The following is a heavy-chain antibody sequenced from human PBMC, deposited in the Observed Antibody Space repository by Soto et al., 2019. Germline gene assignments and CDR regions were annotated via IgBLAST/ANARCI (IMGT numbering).Heavy chain of an antibody. V-gene: IGHV1-18*01. CDR2: ISAYNGNT. CDR3: ARDILYSSSSNYYYGMDV. CDR1: GYTFTSYG. D-gene: IGHD6-6*01. J-gene: IGHJ6*02. Sequence: ASVKVSCKASGYTFTSYGISWVRQAPAQGLEWMGWISAYNGNTNYAQKLQGRVTMTTDTSTSTAYMELRSLRSDDTAVYYCARDILYSSSSNYYYGMDVWGQGTTVTVSS.